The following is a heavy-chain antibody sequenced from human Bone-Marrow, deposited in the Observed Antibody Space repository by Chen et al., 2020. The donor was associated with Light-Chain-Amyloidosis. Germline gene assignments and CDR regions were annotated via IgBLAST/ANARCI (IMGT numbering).Heavy chain of an antibody. D-gene: IGHD6-6*01. V-gene: IGHV3-30-3*01. CDR2: ISYDGSNK. CDR1: GFTFRRYA. Sequence: QVQLVEPGGGVVQPGRSLRLSCAASGFTFRRYAMHWVRQAPGKGLEWVAVISYDGSNKYYADSVKGRFTISRDNSKNTLYLQMNSLRAEDTAVYYCASRDSSSSSGYYYYGMDVWGQGTTVTVSS. CDR3: ASRDSSSSSGYYYYGMDV. J-gene: IGHJ6*02.